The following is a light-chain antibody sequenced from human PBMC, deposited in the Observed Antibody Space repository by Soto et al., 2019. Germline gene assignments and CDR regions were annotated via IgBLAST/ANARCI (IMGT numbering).Light chain of an antibody. J-gene: IGKJ4*01. V-gene: IGKV3-15*01. CDR3: QQYNNWPPLS. Sequence: EIVMTQSPATLSVSPGERATLSCRASQSVSTNLAWYQQKPGQAPRLLIYGASTRPTGIPARFSGSGSGKEFTLTISSLQSEDFALFFCQQYNNWPPLSFGGGTKGDIK. CDR2: GAS. CDR1: QSVSTN.